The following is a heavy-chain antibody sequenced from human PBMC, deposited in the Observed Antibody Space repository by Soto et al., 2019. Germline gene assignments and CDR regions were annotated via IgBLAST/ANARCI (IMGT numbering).Heavy chain of an antibody. V-gene: IGHV5-51*01. Sequence: GESLKISCKGSGYRFTNYWIGWVRQMPGKGLEWMGIIYPGDSDTRYSPSFQGHVTISADKSISTAYLQWSSLKASDTAMYYCARGRGYSYGYVDYWGQGTLVTVSS. J-gene: IGHJ4*02. D-gene: IGHD5-18*01. CDR1: GYRFTNYW. CDR2: IYPGDSDT. CDR3: ARGRGYSYGYVDY.